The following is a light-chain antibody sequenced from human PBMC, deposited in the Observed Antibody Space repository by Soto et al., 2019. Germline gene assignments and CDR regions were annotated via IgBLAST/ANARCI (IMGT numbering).Light chain of an antibody. CDR2: GAS. J-gene: IGKJ3*01. CDR1: QSVSSSY. Sequence: EIVLTQSPGTRSWSRLEIATVSFMARQSVSSSYLAWYQQKPGQDPRLLIYGASSRATGIPDRFTGSGSGTDFTLTISSLEPADVAVDYCQQRSNWPQCTFGHGTKVDIK. V-gene: IGKV3D-20*02. CDR3: QQRSNWPQCT.